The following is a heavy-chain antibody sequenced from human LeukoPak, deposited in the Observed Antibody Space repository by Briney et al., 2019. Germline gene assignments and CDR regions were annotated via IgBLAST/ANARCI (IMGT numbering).Heavy chain of an antibody. Sequence: SETLSLTCTVSGGSISGYYWSWIRQPAGQGLECIGRIFSSGSTNHNPSLKGRVTMSVDTSKNQFSLRLSSVTAADTAVYYCARDLGLSLDYWGQGILVTVSS. V-gene: IGHV4-4*07. CDR3: ARDLGLSLDY. D-gene: IGHD3-16*01. CDR2: IFSSGST. CDR1: GGSISGYY. J-gene: IGHJ4*02.